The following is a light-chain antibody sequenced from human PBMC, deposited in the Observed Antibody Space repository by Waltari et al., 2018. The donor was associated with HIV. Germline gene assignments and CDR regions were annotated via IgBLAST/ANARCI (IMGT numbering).Light chain of an antibody. CDR1: SANIRSNN. Sequence: QSVLTQPPSASGTPGQRVTIFCSGSSANIRSNNVYWYQQLPEMAPKLLIYRNNERPSGVPDRFSGSKSGTSASLAISGLRSEDEADYYCATWDDSLSGVLFGGGTKLTVL. J-gene: IGLJ2*01. CDR3: ATWDDSLSGVL. CDR2: RNN. V-gene: IGLV1-47*01.